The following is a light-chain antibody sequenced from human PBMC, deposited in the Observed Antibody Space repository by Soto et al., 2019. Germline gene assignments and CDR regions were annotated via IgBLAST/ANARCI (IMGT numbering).Light chain of an antibody. CDR1: QSVSSN. Sequence: EIVMTQSPATLSVSPGERATLSCRASQSVSSNLAWYQQKPGQAPRLLIYGASTRATGIPARFSGSGSGTEFTLTISSLQSEDFAVYYCQQYNNWPYTLGQGPSWRSN. CDR2: GAS. V-gene: IGKV3-15*01. J-gene: IGKJ2*01. CDR3: QQYNNWPYT.